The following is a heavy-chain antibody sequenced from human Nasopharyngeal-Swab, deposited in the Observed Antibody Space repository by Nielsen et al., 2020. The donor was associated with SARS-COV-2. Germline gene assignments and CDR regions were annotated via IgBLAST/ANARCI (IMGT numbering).Heavy chain of an antibody. J-gene: IGHJ4*02. CDR2: ISTTSDYI. CDR3: VRDGYFDWSFGY. CDR1: GFTFTGYV. V-gene: IGHV3-21*01. D-gene: IGHD3-9*01. Sequence: GESLKISCAASGFTFTGYVMSWVRQAPGKGLEWVSSISTTSDYIYYADSVKGRFTISRDNARNSLHLQMHSLRAEDTAVYYCVRDGYFDWSFGYWGQGTLVTVSS.